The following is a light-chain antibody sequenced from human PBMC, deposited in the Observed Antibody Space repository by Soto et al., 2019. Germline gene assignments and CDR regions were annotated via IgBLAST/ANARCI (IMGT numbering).Light chain of an antibody. CDR3: QHSNNFFALI. J-gene: IGKJ4*01. Sequence: DIQMTQSPSSLSASVGDRVTITCQASQDITNYISWYQQKPGKAPKLLIYDASNLEAGVPSRFSGSGSGTDFTFTISSLQPEDFATYYCQHSNNFFALIFGGGTKVEIK. CDR1: QDITNY. V-gene: IGKV1-33*01. CDR2: DAS.